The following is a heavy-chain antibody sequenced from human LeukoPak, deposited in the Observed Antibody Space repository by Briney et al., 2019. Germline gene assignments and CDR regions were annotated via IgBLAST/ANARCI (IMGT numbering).Heavy chain of an antibody. CDR2: IIHSGST. Sequence: PGTLCLTRAVYGGSLCGYFWSWGPPPPRKGLGRGGEIIHSGSTNYNPSHKSRVTISVDTSKNQFFLKLSSVTAADTAVYYCARGRRPYCWGQGTMVTVSS. D-gene: IGHD2-15*01. J-gene: IGHJ3*01. V-gene: IGHV4-34*01. CDR3: ARGRRPYC. CDR1: GGSLCGYF.